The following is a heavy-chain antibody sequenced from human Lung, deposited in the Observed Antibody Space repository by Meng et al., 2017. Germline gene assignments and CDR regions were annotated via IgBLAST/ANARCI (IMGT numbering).Heavy chain of an antibody. CDR3: ARDEDISAAGKLFGDY. CDR1: GYNFPDYW. CDR2: IDPKSGDT. J-gene: IGHJ4*02. V-gene: IGHV1-2*06. D-gene: IGHD6-13*01. Sequence: QGQRVQYGAEVKKPGASVKVSCKPSGYNFPDYWLHWVRRAPGQGLEWMGRIDPKSGDTHYAQRFQGRVTMTGDTSISTAYMELSGLRSDDTAMYYCARDEDISAAGKLFGDYWGQGTLVTVSS.